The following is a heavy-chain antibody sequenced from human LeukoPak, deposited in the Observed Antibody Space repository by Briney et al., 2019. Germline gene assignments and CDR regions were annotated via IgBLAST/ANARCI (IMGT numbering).Heavy chain of an antibody. CDR1: GGFISSYY. J-gene: IGHJ3*02. CDR2: IYTSGST. D-gene: IGHD2-15*01. Sequence: PSETLSLTCTVSGGFISSYYWSWIRQPARKGLEWIGRIYTSGSTNYNPSLKSRVTISVHKSKNQFSLKLSSVTAAHTAVYYCASDRCGNDAFDIWGQGTMVTVSS. CDR3: ASDRCGNDAFDI. V-gene: IGHV4-4*07.